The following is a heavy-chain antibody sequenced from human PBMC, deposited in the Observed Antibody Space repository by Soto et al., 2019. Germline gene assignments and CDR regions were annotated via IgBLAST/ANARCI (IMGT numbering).Heavy chain of an antibody. V-gene: IGHV4-34*01. CDR1: GGSFSGYY. J-gene: IGHJ5*02. CDR3: ARALSSIWFGRRRNWFDP. D-gene: IGHD6-13*01. CDR2: INHSGST. Sequence: SETLSLTCAVYGGSFSGYYWSWIRQPPGKGLEWIGEINHSGSTNYNPSLKSRVTISVDTSKNQFSLKLSSVTAADTAVYYCARALSSIWFGRRRNWFDPWGQGTLVTVS.